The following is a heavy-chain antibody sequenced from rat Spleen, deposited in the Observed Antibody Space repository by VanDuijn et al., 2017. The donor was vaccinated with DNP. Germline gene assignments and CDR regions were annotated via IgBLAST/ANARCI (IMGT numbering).Heavy chain of an antibody. CDR3: ARQRVMYTTATGFAY. J-gene: IGHJ3*01. D-gene: IGHD1-6*01. V-gene: IGHV5-17*01. Sequence: EVQLVESGGGLVQPGTSLKLSCAASGFSFSDYAMAWVRQSPKKGLEWVGNIMDDGSGTYYRDSVKGRFTISRDNAKNSLYLQMNSLTSEDTATYYCARQRVMYTTATGFAYWGQGTLVTVSS. CDR1: GFSFSDYA. CDR2: IMDDGSGT.